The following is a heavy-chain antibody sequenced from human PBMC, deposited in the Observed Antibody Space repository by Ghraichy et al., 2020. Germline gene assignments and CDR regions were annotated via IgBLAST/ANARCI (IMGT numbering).Heavy chain of an antibody. CDR3: ARDRAIAFGGADY. V-gene: IGHV3-7*04. D-gene: IGHD3-16*01. Sequence: GGSLRLSCAASGFTFSSYWMSWVRQAPGKGLEWVANIKVDGSDMRYMDSVKGRFTISRDNAKNSLYLQMNSLRGDDTAVYYCARDRAIAFGGADYWGQGTLVTVSS. J-gene: IGHJ4*02. CDR1: GFTFSSYW. CDR2: IKVDGSDM.